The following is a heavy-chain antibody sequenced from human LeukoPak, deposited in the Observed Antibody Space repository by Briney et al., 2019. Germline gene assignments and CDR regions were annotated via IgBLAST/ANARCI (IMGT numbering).Heavy chain of an antibody. CDR3: ARADIVVVHQHLDY. J-gene: IGHJ4*02. V-gene: IGHV1-18*01. Sequence: ASVKVSCKASGYTFTSYGISWVRQAPGRALEWVGWISAYNGNTNYAQKLQGRVTMTTDTSTSTAYMELRSLRSDDTAVYYCARADIVVVHQHLDYWGQGTLVTVSS. CDR1: GYTFTSYG. D-gene: IGHD2-2*01. CDR2: ISAYNGNT.